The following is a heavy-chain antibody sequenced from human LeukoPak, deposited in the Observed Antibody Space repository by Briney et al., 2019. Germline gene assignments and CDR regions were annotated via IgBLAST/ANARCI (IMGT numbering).Heavy chain of an antibody. Sequence: SEALSLTCTVSGGSISSGGYYWSWIRQHPGTGLEWIGYIYYNGSTYYNPSLKSRVTISVDTSKNQFSPKLSSVTAADTAVYYCATTQGENYYYYGMDVWGQGTTVTVSS. CDR2: IYYNGST. V-gene: IGHV4-31*03. CDR3: ATTQGENYYYYGMDV. J-gene: IGHJ6*02. CDR1: GGSISSGGYY.